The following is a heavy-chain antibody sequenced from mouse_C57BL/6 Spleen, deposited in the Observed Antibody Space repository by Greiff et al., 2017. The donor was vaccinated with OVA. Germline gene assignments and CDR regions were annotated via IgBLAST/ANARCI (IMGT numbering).Heavy chain of an antibody. D-gene: IGHD2-2*01. CDR2: IWRGGST. J-gene: IGHJ3*01. CDR1: GFSLTSYG. CDR3: ARTGGMVTTGWFAY. Sequence: QVQLKQSGPGLVQPSQSLSITCTVSGFSLTSYGVHWVRQSPGKGLEWLGVIWRGGSTDYNAAFISRLSISKDNSKSQVFFKMNSLQADDTAIYYCARTGGMVTTGWFAYWGQGTLVTVAA. V-gene: IGHV2-2*01.